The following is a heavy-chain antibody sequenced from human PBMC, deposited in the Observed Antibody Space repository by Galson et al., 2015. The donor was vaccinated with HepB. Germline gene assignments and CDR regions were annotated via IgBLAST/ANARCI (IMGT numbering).Heavy chain of an antibody. CDR3: ARETPELHAFDV. D-gene: IGHD1-26*01. Sequence: SVKVSCKATGFTFSRYYMHWVRQAPGQGLEWMGIIKSTGGRTFYAQKSQGRVAMTRDTSTNTVYMEVSSLRPEDTAVYYCARETPELHAFDVWGQGTVVTVS. CDR2: IKSTGGRT. CDR1: GFTFSRYY. V-gene: IGHV1-46*01. J-gene: IGHJ3*01.